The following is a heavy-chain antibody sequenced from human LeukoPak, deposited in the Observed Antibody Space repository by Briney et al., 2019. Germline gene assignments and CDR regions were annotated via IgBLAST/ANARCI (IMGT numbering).Heavy chain of an antibody. V-gene: IGHV3-30*19. D-gene: IGHD3-3*01. CDR1: GFTFSSNG. J-gene: IGHJ4*02. CDR2: ISYDGSNK. CDR3: ARGNTIFGEDY. Sequence: GGSLRLSCVASGFTFSSNGMHWVRQAPGKGLEWVAVISYDGSNKYYADSVKGRFTISRDNSKNTLYLQMNSLRAEDTAVYYCARGNTIFGEDYWGQGTLVTVSS.